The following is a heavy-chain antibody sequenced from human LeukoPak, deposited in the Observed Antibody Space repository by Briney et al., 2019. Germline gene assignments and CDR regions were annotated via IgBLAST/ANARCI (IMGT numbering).Heavy chain of an antibody. V-gene: IGHV4-59*05. CDR3: AIDRMYYYDSSGYGLFDY. CDR1: GGSISSYY. D-gene: IGHD3-22*01. J-gene: IGHJ4*02. CDR2: IYYSGST. Sequence: SETLSLTCTVSGGSISSYYWSWIRQPPGKGLEWIGSIYYSGSTYYNPSLKSRVTISVDTSKNQFSLKLSSVTAADTAVYYCAIDRMYYYDSSGYGLFDYWGQGTLVTVSS.